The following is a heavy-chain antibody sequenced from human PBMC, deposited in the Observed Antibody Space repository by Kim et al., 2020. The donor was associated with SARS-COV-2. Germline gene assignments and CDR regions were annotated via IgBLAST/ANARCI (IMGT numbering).Heavy chain of an antibody. D-gene: IGHD6-13*01. CDR1: GGSFSGYY. V-gene: IGHV4-34*01. J-gene: IGHJ4*02. Sequence: SDTLSLTCAVYGGSFSGYYWSWIRQPPGKGLEWIGEINHSGSTNYNPSLKSRVTISVDTSKNQFSLKLSSVTAADTAVYYCATHRSSSWYWDYWGQGTLVTVSS. CDR3: ATHRSSSWYWDY. CDR2: INHSGST.